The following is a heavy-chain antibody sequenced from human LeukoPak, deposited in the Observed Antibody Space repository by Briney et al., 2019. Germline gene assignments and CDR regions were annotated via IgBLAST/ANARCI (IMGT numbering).Heavy chain of an antibody. D-gene: IGHD1-26*01. CDR3: ARDLSFGSLDF. V-gene: IGHV3-33*01. CDR1: GFILSTHG. J-gene: IGHJ4*02. Sequence: GGSLRLSRAASGFILSTHGMHWVRQAPGKGLEWVAGMWYDGSREDYADSVKGRFTISRDMSKNTLNLRMNSLRVEDTAMFYCARDLSFGSLDFRGQGTLVTVSS. CDR2: MWYDGSRE.